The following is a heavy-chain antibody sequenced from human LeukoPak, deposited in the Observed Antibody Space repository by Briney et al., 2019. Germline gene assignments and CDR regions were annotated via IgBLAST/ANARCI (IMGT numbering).Heavy chain of an antibody. CDR2: INPSGGST. CDR3: ARDVLSCSSTSCYYRVVDGMDV. J-gene: IGHJ6*02. CDR1: GYTFTSYY. Sequence: ASVKVSCKASGYTFTSYYMRWVRQAPGQGLEWMGIINPSGGSTSYAQKFQGRVTMTRDTSTSTVYMELSSLRSEDTAVYYCARDVLSCSSTSCYYRVVDGMDVWGQGTTVTVSS. V-gene: IGHV1-46*03. D-gene: IGHD2-2*01.